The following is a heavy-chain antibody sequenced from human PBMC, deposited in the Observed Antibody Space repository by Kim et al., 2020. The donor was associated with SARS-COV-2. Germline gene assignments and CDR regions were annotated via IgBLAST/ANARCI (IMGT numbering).Heavy chain of an antibody. CDR3: ARVVPAASGSYYYYYMDV. J-gene: IGHJ6*03. D-gene: IGHD2-2*01. V-gene: IGHV6-1*01. Sequence: SQTLSLTCAISGDSVSSNSAAWNWIRQSPSRGLEWLGRTYYRSKWYNDYAVSVKSRITINPDTSKNQFSLQLNSVTPEDTAVYYCARVVPAASGSYYYYYMDVWGKGTTVTVSS. CDR2: TYYRSKWYN. CDR1: GDSVSSNSAA.